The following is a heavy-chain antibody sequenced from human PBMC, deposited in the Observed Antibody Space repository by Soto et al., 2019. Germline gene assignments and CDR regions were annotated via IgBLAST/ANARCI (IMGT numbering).Heavy chain of an antibody. J-gene: IGHJ4*02. V-gene: IGHV2-26*01. CDR3: ARTHPYCSGGSCYPGEDY. CDR2: IFSNDEK. CDR1: GFSLSNARMG. D-gene: IGHD2-15*01. Sequence: QVTLKESGPVLVKPTETLTLTCTVSGFSLSNARMGVSWIRQPPGKALEWLAHIFSNDEKSYSTSLKSRLTISKDTPKSQVVLTMTNMDPVDTATYYCARTHPYCSGGSCYPGEDYWGQGTLVTVSS.